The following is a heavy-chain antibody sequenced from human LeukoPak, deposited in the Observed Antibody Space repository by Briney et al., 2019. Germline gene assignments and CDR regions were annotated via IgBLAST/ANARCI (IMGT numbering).Heavy chain of an antibody. CDR2: INWHGGST. CDR3: ARGRITMIVVDAFDI. J-gene: IGHJ3*02. V-gene: IGHV3-20*04. D-gene: IGHD3-22*01. CDR1: GFTFDDYG. Sequence: GGSLRLSCAASGFTFDDYGMSWVRQAPGKGLEWVSGINWHGGSTGYADSVKGRFTISRDNAKNSLYLQMNSLRAEDTALYYCARGRITMIVVDAFDIWGQGTMVTVSS.